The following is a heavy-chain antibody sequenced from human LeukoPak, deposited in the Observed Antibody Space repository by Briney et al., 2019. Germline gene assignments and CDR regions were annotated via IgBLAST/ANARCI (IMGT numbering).Heavy chain of an antibody. Sequence: SETLSLTCAVYGGSFSGYYWSWIRQPPGKGLEWIGNIYHSGSTYYNPSLKSRVTISVDTSKNQFSLKLNSVTAADTAVCYCARDRGYCSSTGCYTGIVSWFDPWGQGTLVTVSS. J-gene: IGHJ5*02. CDR2: IYHSGST. CDR3: ARDRGYCSSTGCYTGIVSWFDP. CDR1: GGSFSGYY. D-gene: IGHD2-2*02. V-gene: IGHV4-34*01.